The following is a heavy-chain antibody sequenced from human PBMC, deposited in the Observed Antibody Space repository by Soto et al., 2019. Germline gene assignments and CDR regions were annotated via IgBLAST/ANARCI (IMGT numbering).Heavy chain of an antibody. V-gene: IGHV4-31*03. J-gene: IGHJ5*02. CDR3: AVDTTIEGPNWFDP. Sequence: SETLSLTCTVSGGSISRGAYYWSWIRHLPGKGLEWIGYVYHTGNTDYNPSLKSRVSISVDTSKNQFSMDLRYVTAADTAVYYCAVDTTIEGPNWFDPWGQGTLVTVSS. CDR2: VYHTGNT. D-gene: IGHD5-18*01. CDR1: GGSISRGAYY.